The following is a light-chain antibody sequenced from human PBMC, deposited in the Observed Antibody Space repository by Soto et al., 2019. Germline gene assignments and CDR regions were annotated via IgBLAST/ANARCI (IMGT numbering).Light chain of an antibody. V-gene: IGLV1-36*01. CDR1: ISNIGNNG. CDR3: AAWDDILNGPL. J-gene: IGLJ2*01. CDR2: YDD. Sequence: QPVLTQPPSVSEVPRQRVTISCSGNISNIGNNGVNWYQQLPGKAPKLLIYYDDLLPSGVSDRFSGSKSGTSASLAISGLQSEDEADYYCAAWDDILNGPLFGGGTKLTVL.